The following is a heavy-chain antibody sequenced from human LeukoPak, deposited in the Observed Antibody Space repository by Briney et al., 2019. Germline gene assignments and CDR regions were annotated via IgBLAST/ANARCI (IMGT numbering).Heavy chain of an antibody. CDR3: ARVQGRYSYGSGFAS. CDR2: ISYDGSNK. Sequence: PGGSLRLSCAASGFTFSIYAMHWVRQAPGKGLEGVAVISYDGSNKYYADSVKGRFTISRENSKNTLYLQMNSLRAEDTAVYYCARVQGRYSYGSGFASWGQGNLVTVSS. D-gene: IGHD5-18*01. CDR1: GFTFSIYA. V-gene: IGHV3-30*04. J-gene: IGHJ4*02.